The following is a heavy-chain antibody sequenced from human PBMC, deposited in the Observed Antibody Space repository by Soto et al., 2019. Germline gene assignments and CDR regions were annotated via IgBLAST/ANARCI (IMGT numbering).Heavy chain of an antibody. J-gene: IGHJ6*02. D-gene: IGHD3-10*01. CDR1: GFTSSNFG. Sequence: QVQLVESGGGVVQPGKSLRLSCVASGFTSSNFGMHWVRQAPGKGLEWVALIYYDGGNKYYADSVKGRFTISRDNSENTLHLQMNSVRAEDTAVYYCARPSYGSPFYYGMDVWGQGTTVTVSS. CDR3: ARPSYGSPFYYGMDV. CDR2: IYYDGGNK. V-gene: IGHV3-33*01.